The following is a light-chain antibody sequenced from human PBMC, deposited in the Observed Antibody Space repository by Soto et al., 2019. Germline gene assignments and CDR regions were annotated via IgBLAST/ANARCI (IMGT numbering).Light chain of an antibody. CDR1: QSISSSY. J-gene: IGKJ1*01. CDR2: GAS. V-gene: IGKV3-20*01. CDR3: QQYGSSSWT. Sequence: IVLTQSPGTLSLSPGKRATLSCRASQSISSSYLAWYQQRPGQAPRLLIYGASSRATGIPDRFSGSGSGTEFTLTISRLEPEDFAVYYCQQYGSSSWTFGQGSKVDIX.